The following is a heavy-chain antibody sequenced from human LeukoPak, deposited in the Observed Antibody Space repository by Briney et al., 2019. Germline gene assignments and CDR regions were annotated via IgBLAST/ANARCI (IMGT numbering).Heavy chain of an antibody. CDR1: GFTFSSYA. D-gene: IGHD4-17*01. CDR2: ITGNSGST. J-gene: IGHJ4*02. V-gene: IGHV3-23*01. Sequence: GGSLRLSCAASGFTFSSYAMSWVRQAPGKGLEYVSTITGNSGSTYYGGSVKGRFTISRDNSKNTLYLQMNSLRAEDTALYYCAKQNFGDYVFDYWGQGTLVTVSS. CDR3: AKQNFGDYVFDY.